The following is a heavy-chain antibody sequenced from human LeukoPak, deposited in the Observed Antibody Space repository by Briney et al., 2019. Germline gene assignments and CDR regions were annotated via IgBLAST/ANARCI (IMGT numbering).Heavy chain of an antibody. Sequence: GGSLRLSCAASGFTFSSYWMSWVRQAPGKGLEWVANIKQDGSGKYYVDSVKGRFTISRDNAKNSLYLQMNSLRAEDTAVYYCAKPTHFNWFDPWGQGTLVTVSS. D-gene: IGHD3-3*02. J-gene: IGHJ5*02. CDR1: GFTFSSYW. V-gene: IGHV3-7*01. CDR2: IKQDGSGK. CDR3: AKPTHFNWFDP.